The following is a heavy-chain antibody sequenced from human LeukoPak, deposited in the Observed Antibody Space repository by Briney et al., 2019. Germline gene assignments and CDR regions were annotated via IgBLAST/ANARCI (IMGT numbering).Heavy chain of an antibody. J-gene: IGHJ3*02. CDR2: IHYSGSA. Sequence: SQTLSLTCTVSGGSISSANYFWSWVRQPPREGLEWIAYIHYSGSAYYNPSLKSRVTISVDTSKNQFSLKLSSVTAADTAVYYCARAGFRNRPGAFDIWGQGTMVTVSS. CDR1: GGSISSANYF. V-gene: IGHV4-30-4*08. D-gene: IGHD1-14*01. CDR3: ARAGFRNRPGAFDI.